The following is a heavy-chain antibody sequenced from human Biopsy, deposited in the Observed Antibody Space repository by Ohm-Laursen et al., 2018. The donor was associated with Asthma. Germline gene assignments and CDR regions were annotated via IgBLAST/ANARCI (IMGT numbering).Heavy chain of an antibody. CDR1: GFTFGSYG. J-gene: IGHJ4*02. CDR2: ISYDGSNK. V-gene: IGHV3-30*03. CDR3: ASQSSGPDFWSGYYYFDY. Sequence: LSLTCAASGFTFGSYGMHWVRQAPGKGLEWVAVISYDGSNKYYADSVKGRFTISRDNSKNTLYLQMNSLRAEDTAVYYCASQSSGPDFWSGYYYFDYWGQGTLVTVSS. D-gene: IGHD3-3*01.